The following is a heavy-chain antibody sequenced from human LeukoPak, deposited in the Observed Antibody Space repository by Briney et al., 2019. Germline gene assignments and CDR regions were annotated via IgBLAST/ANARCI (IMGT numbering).Heavy chain of an antibody. CDR2: IIPIFGTA. D-gene: IGHD1-26*01. V-gene: IGHV1-69*06. CDR3: VRDLGSGVVAYYYYYMDV. CDR1: GGTFSSYA. J-gene: IGHJ6*03. Sequence: ASVKVSCKASGGTFSSYAISWVRQAPGQGLEWMGGIIPIFGTANYAQKFQGRVTITADKSTSTAYMELSSLRSEDTAVYYCVRDLGSGVVAYYYYYMDVWGKGTTVTVSS.